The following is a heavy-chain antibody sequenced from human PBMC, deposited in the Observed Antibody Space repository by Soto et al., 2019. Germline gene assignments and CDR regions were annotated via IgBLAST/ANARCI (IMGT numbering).Heavy chain of an antibody. CDR1: GGSISSSSYY. V-gene: IGHV4-39*01. CDR2: IYYSGST. CDR3: ARHGVRIWAVAGHFDY. D-gene: IGHD6-19*01. Sequence: SETLSLTCTVSGGSISSSSYYWGWIRQPPGKGLEWIGSIYYSGSTYYNPSLKSRVTISVDTSKNQFSLKLSSVTAADTAVYYCARHGVRIWAVAGHFDYWGQGTLVTVSS. J-gene: IGHJ4*02.